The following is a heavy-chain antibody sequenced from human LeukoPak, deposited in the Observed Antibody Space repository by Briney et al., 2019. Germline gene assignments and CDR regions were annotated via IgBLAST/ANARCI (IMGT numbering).Heavy chain of an antibody. J-gene: IGHJ4*02. D-gene: IGHD1-26*01. CDR2: IYTGGST. V-gene: IGHV3-66*01. CDR3: AKDKGGTFGY. Sequence: PGGSLRLSCAASGFTVSNKFMSWVRQAPGKGLEWVSVIYTGGSTYYADSVKGRFTISRDNTENTLYLQMNSLRAEDTAMYYCAKDKGGTFGYWGQGTLVTVSS. CDR1: GFTVSNKF.